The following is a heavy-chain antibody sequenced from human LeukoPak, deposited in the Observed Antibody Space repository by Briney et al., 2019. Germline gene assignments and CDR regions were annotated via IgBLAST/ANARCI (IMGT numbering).Heavy chain of an antibody. Sequence: SETLSLTCTVSGGSISNYYWNWIRQPPGKGLEWIGYIYKSGSSKYNPSLKSRVTISVDTSKNQFSLKLSSVTAADTAVYYCARSIRYDSSGYYDLGDDYWGQGTLVTVSS. D-gene: IGHD3-22*01. J-gene: IGHJ4*02. CDR2: IYKSGSS. CDR3: ARSIRYDSSGYYDLGDDY. CDR1: GGSISNYY. V-gene: IGHV4-59*12.